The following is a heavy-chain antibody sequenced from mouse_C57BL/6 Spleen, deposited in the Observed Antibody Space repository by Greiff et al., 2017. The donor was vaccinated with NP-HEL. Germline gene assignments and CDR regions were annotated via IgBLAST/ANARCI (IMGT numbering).Heavy chain of an antibody. CDR2: IDPENGDT. Sequence: EVKLMESGAELVRPGASVKLSCTASGFNIKDDYMHWVKQRPEQGLEWIGWIDPENGDTEYASKFQGKATITADTSSNTAYLQLSSLTSEDTAVYYCTRVDDYDAYAYWGQGTLVTVSA. CDR3: TRVDDYDAYAY. D-gene: IGHD2-4*01. CDR1: GFNIKDDY. J-gene: IGHJ3*01. V-gene: IGHV14-4*01.